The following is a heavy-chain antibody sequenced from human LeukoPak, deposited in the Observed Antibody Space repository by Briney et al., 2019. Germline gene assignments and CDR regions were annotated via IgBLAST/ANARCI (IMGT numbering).Heavy chain of an antibody. D-gene: IGHD6-19*01. CDR3: ARGEHSSGWYGYYYYGMDV. V-gene: IGHV3-7*01. CDR2: IKQDGSEK. J-gene: IGHJ6*02. Sequence: SGGSLRLSCAASGFTFSSYWMSWVRQAPGKGLEWVANIKQDGSEKYYVDSVKGRFTISRDNAKNSLYLQMNSLRAEDTAVYYCARGEHSSGWYGYYYYGMDVWGQGTTVTVSS. CDR1: GFTFSSYW.